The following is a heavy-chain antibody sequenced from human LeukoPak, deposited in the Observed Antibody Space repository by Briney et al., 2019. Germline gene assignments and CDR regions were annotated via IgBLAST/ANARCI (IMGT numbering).Heavy chain of an antibody. V-gene: IGHV4-39*01. Sequence: PSETLSLTCTVSGGSISSSSYYWGWTRQPPGKGLEWIGSIYYSGSTYYNPSLKSRVTISVDKSKNQFSLKLSSVTAADTAVYYCARQEGLRFLEWLSLYMDGWGKGTTVTVSS. J-gene: IGHJ6*03. CDR1: GGSISSSSYY. D-gene: IGHD3-3*01. CDR3: ARQEGLRFLEWLSLYMDG. CDR2: IYYSGST.